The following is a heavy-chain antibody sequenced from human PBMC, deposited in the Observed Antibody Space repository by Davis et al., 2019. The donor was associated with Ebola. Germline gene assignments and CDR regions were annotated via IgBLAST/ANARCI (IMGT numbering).Heavy chain of an antibody. CDR2: ISAYNGNT. CDR3: ARDHYGGNSWDY. V-gene: IGHV1-18*01. Sequence: ASVKVSCKASGYTFTSYAMNWVRQAPGQGLEWMGWISAYNGNTNYAQKVQGRVTMTTDTSTGTAYLDLRSLRSDDTAVYYCARDHYGGNSWDYWGQGTLVTVSS. CDR1: GYTFTSYA. D-gene: IGHD4-23*01. J-gene: IGHJ4*02.